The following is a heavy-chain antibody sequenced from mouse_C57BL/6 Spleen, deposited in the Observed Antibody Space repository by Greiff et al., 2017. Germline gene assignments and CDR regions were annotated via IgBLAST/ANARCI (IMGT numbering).Heavy chain of an antibody. D-gene: IGHD4-1*01. J-gene: IGHJ2*01. CDR3: ARGLTGSFDY. V-gene: IGHV1-59*01. CDR2: IDPSDSYT. CDR1: GYTFTSYW. Sequence: VKLQQPGAELVRPGTSVKLSCKASGYTFTSYWMHWVKQRPGQGLEWIGVIDPSDSYTNYNQKFKGKATLTVDTSSSTAYMQLSSLTSEDSAVYYCARGLTGSFDYWGQGTTLTVSS.